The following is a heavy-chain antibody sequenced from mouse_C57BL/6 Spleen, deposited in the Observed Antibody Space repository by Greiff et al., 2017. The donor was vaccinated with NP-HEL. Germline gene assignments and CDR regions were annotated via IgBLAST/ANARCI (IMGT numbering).Heavy chain of an antibody. V-gene: IGHV1-80*01. CDR2: IYPGDGDT. Sequence: QVQLKESGAELVKPGASVKISCKASGYAFSSYWMNWVKQRPGKGLEWIGQIYPGDGDTNYNGKFKGKATLTADKSSSTAYMQLSSLTSEDSAVYFCARSMDGNSFPDYWGQGTTLTVSS. CDR1: GYAFSSYW. D-gene: IGHD2-1*01. J-gene: IGHJ2*01. CDR3: ARSMDGNSFPDY.